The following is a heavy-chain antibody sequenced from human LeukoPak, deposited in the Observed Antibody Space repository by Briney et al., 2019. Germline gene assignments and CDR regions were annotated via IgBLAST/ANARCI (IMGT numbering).Heavy chain of an antibody. CDR1: GGSISSYY. V-gene: IGHV4-34*01. CDR3: ARRFGVVIYNY. D-gene: IGHD3-3*01. J-gene: IGHJ4*02. CDR2: INHSGST. Sequence: KSSETLSLTCTVSGGSISSYYWSWIRQPPGKGLEWIGEINHSGSTNYNPSLKSRVTISVDTSKNQFSLKLSSVTAADTAVYYCARRFGVVIYNYWGQGTLVTVSS.